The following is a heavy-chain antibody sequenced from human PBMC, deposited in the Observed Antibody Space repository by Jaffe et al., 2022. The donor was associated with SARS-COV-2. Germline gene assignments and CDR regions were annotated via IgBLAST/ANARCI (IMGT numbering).Heavy chain of an antibody. J-gene: IGHJ4*02. CDR2: ISGSGGST. Sequence: EVQLLESGGGLVQPGGSLRLSCAASGFTFSSYAMSWVRQAPGKGLEWVSAISGSGGSTYYADSVKGRFTISRDNSKNTLYLQMNSLRAEDTAVYYCAKREDIVVVPAAMFDYWGQGTLVTVSS. D-gene: IGHD2-2*01. CDR1: GFTFSSYA. CDR3: AKREDIVVVPAAMFDY. V-gene: IGHV3-23*01.